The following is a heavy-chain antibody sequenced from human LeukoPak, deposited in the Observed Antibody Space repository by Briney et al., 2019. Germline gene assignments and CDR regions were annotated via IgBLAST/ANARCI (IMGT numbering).Heavy chain of an antibody. Sequence: SETLSLTCTVSGGSISSYYWSWIRQPPGKGLEWIGYIYYSGGTNYNPSLKSRVTISVDTSKNQFSLKLGSVTAADTAVYYCARHRGIAVAYNWFDPWGQGTLVTVSS. J-gene: IGHJ5*02. CDR2: IYYSGGT. CDR1: GGSISSYY. D-gene: IGHD6-19*01. V-gene: IGHV4-59*08. CDR3: ARHRGIAVAYNWFDP.